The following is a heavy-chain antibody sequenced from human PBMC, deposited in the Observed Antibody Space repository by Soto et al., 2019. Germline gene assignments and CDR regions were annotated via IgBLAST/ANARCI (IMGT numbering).Heavy chain of an antibody. CDR2: IIPIFGTA. D-gene: IGHD6-13*01. CDR1: GGTFSSYA. J-gene: IGHJ6*02. V-gene: IGHV1-69*13. CDR3: ARDPDLLFPGIAAAGTWYYGMDV. Sequence: RASVKVSCKASGGTFSSYAISWVRQAPGQGLEWMGGIIPIFGTANYAQKFQGRVTITADESTSTAYMELSSLRSEDTAVYYCARDPDLLFPGIAAAGTWYYGMDVWGQGTTVTVSS.